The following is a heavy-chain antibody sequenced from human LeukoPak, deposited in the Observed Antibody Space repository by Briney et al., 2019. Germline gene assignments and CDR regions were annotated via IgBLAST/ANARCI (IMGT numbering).Heavy chain of an antibody. CDR3: ARGGYSYGYMGYFDY. CDR1: GYSFSLYG. D-gene: IGHD5-18*01. Sequence: ASVKVSCKASGYSFSLYGVTWVRQAPGQGLEWVAWISAYNGNTNYAQKFQGRVTMTTDTFTSTAYMELRSLRYDITAVYYYARGGYSYGYMGYFDYWGQGTLVTVSS. J-gene: IGHJ4*02. CDR2: ISAYNGNT. V-gene: IGHV1-18*01.